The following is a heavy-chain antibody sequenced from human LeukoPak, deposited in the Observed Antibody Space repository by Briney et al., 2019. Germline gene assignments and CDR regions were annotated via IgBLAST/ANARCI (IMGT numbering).Heavy chain of an antibody. CDR2: ISCSGCST. J-gene: IGHJ3*02. CDR1: GFTFSRYA. Sequence: PGGSLRLSCAASGFTFSRYAMSWVREAPGKGGEWGSAISCSGCSTYYAHSVKGRFPISRDNSKNPLYLQMNSLRAEDTAVYYCTKGGGYFDWSDAFDIWGQGTMVTVSS. D-gene: IGHD3-9*01. V-gene: IGHV3-23*01. CDR3: TKGGGYFDWSDAFDI.